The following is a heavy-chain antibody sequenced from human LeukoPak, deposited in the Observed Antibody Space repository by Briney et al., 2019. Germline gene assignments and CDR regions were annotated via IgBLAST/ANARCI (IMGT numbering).Heavy chain of an antibody. Sequence: GGSLRLSCAASGFTVSSNYMSWVRQAPGKVLEWVSVMYSGGSTFYADSVKGRFTISRDNSKNTLYLQMNSLRAEDTAVYYCARGGSSLYAFDIWGQGTMVTVSS. D-gene: IGHD2-2*01. CDR2: MYSGGST. V-gene: IGHV3-53*01. CDR3: ARGGSSLYAFDI. J-gene: IGHJ3*02. CDR1: GFTVSSNY.